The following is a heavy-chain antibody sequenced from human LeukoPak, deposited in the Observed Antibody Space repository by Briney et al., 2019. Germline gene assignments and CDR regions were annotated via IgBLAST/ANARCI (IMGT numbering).Heavy chain of an antibody. J-gene: IGHJ3*02. CDR1: GFTFSSYA. V-gene: IGHV3-23*01. CDR2: ISGSGGST. Sequence: GGSLRLSCAASGFTFSSYAMSWVRQAPGKGLEWVSAISGSGGSTYYADSVKGRFTISRDNSKNKLYLQMNSLRAEDTAVYYCAKDAAIWYYYDSSGSPNAFDIWGQGTMVTVSS. D-gene: IGHD3-22*01. CDR3: AKDAAIWYYYDSSGSPNAFDI.